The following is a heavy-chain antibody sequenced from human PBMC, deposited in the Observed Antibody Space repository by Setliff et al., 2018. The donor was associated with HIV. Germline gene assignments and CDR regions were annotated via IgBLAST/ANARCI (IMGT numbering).Heavy chain of an antibody. V-gene: IGHV4-61*03. CDR1: GDSVSSRSYY. J-gene: IGHJ5*02. Sequence: SETLSLTCTVSGDSVSSRSYYWSWIRQPPGKGLEWIGYIYYSGSTNYNPSLKSRVTISVDTSKNHFSLKLRSVTAADTAVYYCARSGGPTFDPWGQGTLVTVSS. CDR3: ARSGGPTFDP. CDR2: IYYSGST. D-gene: IGHD3-16*01.